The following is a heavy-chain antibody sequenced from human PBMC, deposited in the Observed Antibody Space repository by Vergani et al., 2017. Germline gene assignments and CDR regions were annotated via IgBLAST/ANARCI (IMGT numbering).Heavy chain of an antibody. V-gene: IGHV5-51*01. Sequence: EVQLVQSGAEVKKPGESLKISCKASGYNFPIHWIGWVRQMPGNGLEWMGVIYPGDSDTRYNPSFQGQVIISVDKSVSTVYLQWSNLKASDTAMYYCARAQGFSYNYGSDYWGQGTLVTVSS. D-gene: IGHD3-16*01. J-gene: IGHJ4*02. CDR3: ARAQGFSYNYGSDY. CDR2: IYPGDSDT. CDR1: GYNFPIHW.